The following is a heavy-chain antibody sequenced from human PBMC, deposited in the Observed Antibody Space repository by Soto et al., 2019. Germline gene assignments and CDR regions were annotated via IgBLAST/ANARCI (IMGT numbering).Heavy chain of an antibody. V-gene: IGHV1-69*06. CDR1: GYIFSTYG. D-gene: IGHD1-26*01. J-gene: IGHJ5*02. CDR3: ARDSGSHADWFDP. CDR2: IIPIFGTA. Sequence: ASVKGSCKASGYIFSTYGISWVRQAPGQGLEWMGGIIPIFGTANYAQKFQGRVTITADKSTSTAYMELSSLRSEDTAVYYCARDSGSHADWFDPWGQGTLVTVSS.